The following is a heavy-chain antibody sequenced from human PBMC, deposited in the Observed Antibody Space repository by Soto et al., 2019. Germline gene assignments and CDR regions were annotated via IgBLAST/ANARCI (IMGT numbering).Heavy chain of an antibody. CDR1: GGSISSGGYS. CDR3: PSTLYPHYFDY. Sequence: QLQLQESGSGLVKPSQTLSLTCAVSGGSISSGGYSWSWIRQPPGKGLEWIGYIYHSGSTYYNPSLNSRVTISVDRSKNQFSLKLSSVTAADTAVYYCPSTLYPHYFDYWGQGTLVTVSS. CDR2: IYHSGST. J-gene: IGHJ4*02. D-gene: IGHD2-15*01. V-gene: IGHV4-30-2*01.